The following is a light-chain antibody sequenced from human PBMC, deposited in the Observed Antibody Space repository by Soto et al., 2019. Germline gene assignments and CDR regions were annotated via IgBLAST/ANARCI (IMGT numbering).Light chain of an antibody. V-gene: IGLV6-57*04. CDR3: QSVDGKYVV. CDR2: EDS. Sequence: NFMLTQPHSVSESPGQTVTISCTRSSGSIAGDYVQWYQQRPGSAPINVIFEDSHRPSGVPDRFSGSIDSSSNSASLPISRLTTADAADYYCQSVDGKYVVFGGGTKLTVL. CDR1: SGSIAGDY. J-gene: IGLJ2*01.